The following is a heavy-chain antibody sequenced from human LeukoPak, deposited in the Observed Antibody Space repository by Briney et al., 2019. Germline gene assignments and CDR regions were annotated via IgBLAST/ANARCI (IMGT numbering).Heavy chain of an antibody. CDR2: ISYDGINK. CDR1: GFTFSNYD. V-gene: IGHV3-30*18. Sequence: GGSLRLSCAASGFTFSNYDMHWVRQAPGKGLEWVAVISYDGINKYYGDSVKGQFAISRDNSKNTLYLQMNSLRPEDTAVYYCAKSEVDAWSDAFDIWGQGTMVIVSS. CDR3: AKSEVDAWSDAFDI. J-gene: IGHJ3*02. D-gene: IGHD5-12*01.